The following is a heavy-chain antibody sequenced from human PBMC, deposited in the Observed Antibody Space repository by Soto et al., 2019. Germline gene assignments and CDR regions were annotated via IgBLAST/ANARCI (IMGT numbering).Heavy chain of an antibody. Sequence: QVQLVQSGAEVKKPGSSVKVSCKGSGGTFNRYTITWVRQAPGQGLEWEGRIIPMFGIASYAQNFQGRVTITADKYTSTAYMELSSLRSEDTAVYYCARDSVRSDVVPAATSAMDVWGQGTTVTVSS. CDR1: GGTFNRYT. J-gene: IGHJ6*02. CDR3: ARDSVRSDVVPAATSAMDV. D-gene: IGHD2-2*01. V-gene: IGHV1-69*08. CDR2: IIPMFGIA.